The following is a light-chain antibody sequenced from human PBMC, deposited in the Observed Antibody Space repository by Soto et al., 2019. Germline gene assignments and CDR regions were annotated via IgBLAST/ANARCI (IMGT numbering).Light chain of an antibody. Sequence: SYELTQPPSVSVAPGQTATITCGGNNIGGNSVHWYQQKPGQAPVVVVYADRDRPSGIPERFSGSNSGNMATLTISGLQAEDEADYYCSSYTSSSTGVFGGGTKLTVL. V-gene: IGLV3-21*02. J-gene: IGLJ3*02. CDR3: SSYTSSSTGV. CDR1: NIGGNS. CDR2: ADR.